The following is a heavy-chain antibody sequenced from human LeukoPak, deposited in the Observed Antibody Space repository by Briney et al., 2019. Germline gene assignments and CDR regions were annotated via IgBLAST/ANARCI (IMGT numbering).Heavy chain of an antibody. CDR2: ISAYNGNT. CDR3: ARDAAATVVTPDFDY. V-gene: IGHV1-18*01. D-gene: IGHD4-23*01. J-gene: IGHJ4*02. Sequence: ASVKVSCKASGYTFTSYGISWVRQAPGQGLEWMGWISAYNGNTNYAQKLQGRVTMTTDTSTSTAYMELRSLRSDDTAVYYCARDAAATVVTPDFDYWGQGTLVTVSS. CDR1: GYTFTSYG.